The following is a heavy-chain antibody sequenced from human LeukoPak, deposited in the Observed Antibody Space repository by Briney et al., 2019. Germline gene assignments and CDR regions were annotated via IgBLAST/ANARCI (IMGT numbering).Heavy chain of an antibody. CDR1: GFTFDDYA. CDR3: ARDPFEL. J-gene: IGHJ4*02. CDR2: ISWNSGSI. D-gene: IGHD1-26*01. V-gene: IGHV3-9*01. Sequence: PGGSLRLSCAASGFTFDDYAMHWVRQAPGKGLEWVSGISWNSGSIGYADSVKGRFTISGDNAKNSLYLQMNSLRAEDTAVYYCARDPFELWGQGTLVTVSS.